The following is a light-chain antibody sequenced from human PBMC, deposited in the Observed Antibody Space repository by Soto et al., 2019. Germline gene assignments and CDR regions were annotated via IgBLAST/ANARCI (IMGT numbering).Light chain of an antibody. Sequence: QSALTQPASVSGSPRQSITSSCTGTSSDVGGYNYVSWFQHHPGKAPKLIIYEVSYRPSGVSNRFSGSKSGDTASLTISGLQAEDEADYYCSSFTNTITRYAFGTGTKVTVL. V-gene: IGLV2-14*01. CDR1: SSDVGGYNY. CDR2: EVS. CDR3: SSFTNTITRYA. J-gene: IGLJ1*01.